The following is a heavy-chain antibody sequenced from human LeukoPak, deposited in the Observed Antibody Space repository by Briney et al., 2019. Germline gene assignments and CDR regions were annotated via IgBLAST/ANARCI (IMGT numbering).Heavy chain of an antibody. CDR3: AKDGGYDFWSGYYMDY. CDR1: GFTFSSYA. D-gene: IGHD3-3*01. Sequence: PGGSLRLSCAASGFTFSSYAMSWVRRAPGKGLEWVSAISGSGGSTYYADSVKGRFTISRDNSKNTLYLQMNSLRAEDTAVYYCAKDGGYDFWSGYYMDYWGQGTLVTVSS. CDR2: ISGSGGST. V-gene: IGHV3-23*01. J-gene: IGHJ4*02.